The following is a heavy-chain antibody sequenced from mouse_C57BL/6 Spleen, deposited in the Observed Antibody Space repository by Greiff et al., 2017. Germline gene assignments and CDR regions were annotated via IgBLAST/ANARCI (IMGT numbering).Heavy chain of an antibody. V-gene: IGHV3-6*01. CDR1: GYSITSGYY. Sequence: ESGPGLVKPSQSLSLTCSVTGYSITSGYYWNWIRQFPGNKLEWMGYISYDGSNNYNPSLKNRISITRDTSKNQFFLKLNSVTTEDTATYYCARDDGYSYYFDYWGQGTTLTVSS. D-gene: IGHD2-3*01. CDR2: ISYDGSN. CDR3: ARDDGYSYYFDY. J-gene: IGHJ2*01.